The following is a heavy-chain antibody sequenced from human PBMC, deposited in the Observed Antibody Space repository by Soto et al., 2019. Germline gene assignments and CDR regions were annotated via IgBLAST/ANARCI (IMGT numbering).Heavy chain of an antibody. D-gene: IGHD6-13*01. CDR3: ARDCGAAAGPNWFDP. CDR1: GGSISSGGYY. CDR2: IYYSGST. Sequence: QVQLQESGPGLVKPSQTLSLTCTVSGGSISSGGYYWSWIRQHPGKGLEWIGYIYYSGSTYYNPSMKRRVTISVDTSKNQFSLKLSSVTAADTAVYYCARDCGAAAGPNWFDPWGQGTLVTVSS. V-gene: IGHV4-31*03. J-gene: IGHJ5*02.